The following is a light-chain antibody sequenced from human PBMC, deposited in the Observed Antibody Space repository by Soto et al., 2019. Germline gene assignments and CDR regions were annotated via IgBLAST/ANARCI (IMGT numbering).Light chain of an antibody. J-gene: IGKJ3*01. CDR2: EIS. CDR1: QSVSSY. Sequence: EIVLTQSPVTLSLSPGERATLSCRASQSVSSYLAWYQQKPGQAPRLLMYEISNRATGVPARFSGSGSGTDFTLTISSLEPEDFAVYYCQYRNKWPPRFTFGPGTKVDIK. V-gene: IGKV3-11*01. CDR3: QYRNKWPPRFT.